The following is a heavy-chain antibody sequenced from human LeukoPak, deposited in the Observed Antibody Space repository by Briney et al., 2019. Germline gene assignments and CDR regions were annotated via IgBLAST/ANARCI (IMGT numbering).Heavy chain of an antibody. J-gene: IGHJ4*02. CDR2: ISYDGGKK. D-gene: IGHD6-19*01. V-gene: IGHV3-30*18. CDR1: GFTFSGSD. CDR3: AKDGQAVGEYYFDY. Sequence: GGSLRLSCAASGFTFSGSDMHWVRQAPGKGLEWVATISYDGGKKNYAATVQGRFTASRDNPVNTLNLQMNSLRVEDTALYYCAKDGQAVGEYYFDYWGQGTLVTVSS.